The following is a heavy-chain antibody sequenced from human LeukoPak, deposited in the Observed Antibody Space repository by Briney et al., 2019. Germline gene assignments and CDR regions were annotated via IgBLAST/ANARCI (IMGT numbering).Heavy chain of an antibody. J-gene: IGHJ4*02. V-gene: IGHV1-58*02. Sequence: SVKVSCKASGFTFTSSAMQRVRQARGQRLEWIGWIVVGSGNTNYAQKFQERVTITRDMSTSTAYMELSSLRSEDTAVYYCAAAPRVGATGFDYWGQGTLVTVSS. CDR2: IVVGSGNT. CDR3: AAAPRVGATGFDY. D-gene: IGHD1-26*01. CDR1: GFTFTSSA.